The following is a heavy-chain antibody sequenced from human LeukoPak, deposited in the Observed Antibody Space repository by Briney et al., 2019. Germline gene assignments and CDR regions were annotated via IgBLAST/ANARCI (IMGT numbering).Heavy chain of an antibody. D-gene: IGHD3-9*01. V-gene: IGHV1-69*06. Sequence: SVKVSCKASGGTCSSYAISWVRQAPGQGLEWMGGIIPIFGTANYAQKFQGRVTITADKSTSTAYMELSSLRSEDTAVYYCASSGFNDILTGPFDYWGQGTLVTVSS. CDR2: IIPIFGTA. J-gene: IGHJ4*02. CDR3: ASSGFNDILTGPFDY. CDR1: GGTCSSYA.